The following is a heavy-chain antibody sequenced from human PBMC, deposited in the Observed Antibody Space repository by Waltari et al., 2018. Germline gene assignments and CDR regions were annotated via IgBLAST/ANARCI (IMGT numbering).Heavy chain of an antibody. CDR1: GGSISSYF. Sequence: QVQLQESGPGLLKPSETLSLTCSVSGGSISSYFWNWIRQPPGKGLEWIGYIHHSGNTKCNPSLKRRVTMSVDTSKSQFSLRLTSGTAADTAVYYCARWDASGRYYGDWGQGTPVTVSS. J-gene: IGHJ4*02. V-gene: IGHV4-59*08. D-gene: IGHD3-22*01. CDR3: ARWDASGRYYGD. CDR2: IHHSGNT.